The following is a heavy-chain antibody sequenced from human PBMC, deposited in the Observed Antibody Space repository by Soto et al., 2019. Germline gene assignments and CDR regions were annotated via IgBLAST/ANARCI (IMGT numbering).Heavy chain of an antibody. CDR3: ARNGGGMAAYYMAV. D-gene: IGHD6-13*01. J-gene: IGHJ6*03. Sequence: SETKSLTSTVSGGSISSYYWSWIRQPPGKGLEWIGYIYYSGITKYNPSLKSRVTISVDTSKNQFSLNLNSVTAADTAVYYCARNGGGMAAYYMAVWGKGTTVTVSS. V-gene: IGHV4-59*01. CDR1: GGSISSYY. CDR2: IYYSGIT.